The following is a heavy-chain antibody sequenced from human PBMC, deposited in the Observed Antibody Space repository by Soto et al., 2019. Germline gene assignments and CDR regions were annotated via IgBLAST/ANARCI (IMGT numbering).Heavy chain of an antibody. CDR2: ISGYNGQT. D-gene: IGHD1-26*01. Sequence: QVQLVQSGPEVKNPGASVKVSCKASGYSFTSYGISWVRQAPGQGLEWMGWISGYNGQTNYAQRFRNRVTFTTDTSTNTAYMELRSLRTEDTAIYYCARDGRKELWVDGLNPMDVWGQGTTVTVSS. CDR3: ARDGRKELWVDGLNPMDV. CDR1: GYSFTSYG. V-gene: IGHV1-18*01. J-gene: IGHJ6*02.